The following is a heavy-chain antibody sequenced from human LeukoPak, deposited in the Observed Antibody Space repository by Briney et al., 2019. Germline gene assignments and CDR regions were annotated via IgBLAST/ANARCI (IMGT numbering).Heavy chain of an antibody. CDR3: ARGQWLESFDY. J-gene: IGHJ4*02. CDR1: GITFSNYA. CDR2: ITGNGGGT. Sequence: GGSLRLSCAASGITFSNYAVSWFRQAPGRGLEGVSSITGNGGGTYYADFGKGRFTISRDNSKSTLYLQMSSLRAEDTAVYYCARGQWLESFDYWGQGTLVTVSS. D-gene: IGHD6-19*01. V-gene: IGHV3-23*01.